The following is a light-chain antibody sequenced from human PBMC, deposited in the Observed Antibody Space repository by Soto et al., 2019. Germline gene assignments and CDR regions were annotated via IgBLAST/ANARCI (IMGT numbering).Light chain of an antibody. Sequence: QSGLTQTASVSGSPGQSITMSCTGTRSDVGSYNLVSWYQQHPGKAPKLMIFEGNKRPSGVSNRFSGSTSGNTASLTISGLQAEDEADYYCCSYAGSSTYVFGTGTKLTVL. CDR2: EGN. CDR3: CSYAGSSTYV. V-gene: IGLV2-23*01. J-gene: IGLJ1*01. CDR1: RSDVGSYNL.